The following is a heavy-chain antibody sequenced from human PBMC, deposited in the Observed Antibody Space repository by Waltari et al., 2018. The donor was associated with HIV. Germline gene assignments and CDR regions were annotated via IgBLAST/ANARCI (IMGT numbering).Heavy chain of an antibody. J-gene: IGHJ5*02. CDR2: ISNGGYRA. CDR3: ARDDYINYWTTSANWFDP. Sequence: EMQLLESGGGLVQPGGSLRLSCEASGFIFGDYAMSGVRQAPGRGLEWVAAISNGGYRAYYADSVKGRFAISRDPPNNTVSLQMNNLRVEDTAFYYCARDDYINYWTTSANWFDPWGQGTLVTVSP. D-gene: IGHD4-4*01. CDR1: GFIFGDYA. V-gene: IGHV3-23*01.